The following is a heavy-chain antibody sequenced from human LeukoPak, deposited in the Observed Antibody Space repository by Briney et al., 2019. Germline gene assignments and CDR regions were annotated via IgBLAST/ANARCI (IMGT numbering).Heavy chain of an antibody. V-gene: IGHV3-23*01. D-gene: IGHD3-16*01. CDR3: ARDYGHRCHFDY. CDR1: GSSCSSYA. Sequence: GPLLLSCAASGSSCSSYAMACVRPAQGKGLEWVLSFSGSGGNTYSADSVKGRFAISRDNNNNTLYLHLNSLRAEATVLYCCARDYGHRCHFDYWGQGTLVTVSS. J-gene: IGHJ4*02. CDR2: FSGSGGNT.